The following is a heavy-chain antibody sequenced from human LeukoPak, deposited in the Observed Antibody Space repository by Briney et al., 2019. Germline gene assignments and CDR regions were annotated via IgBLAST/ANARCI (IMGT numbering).Heavy chain of an antibody. CDR1: GYTFTSYY. Sequence: GAPVKGSCTASGYTFTSYYMHWVRQAPGHGREWMGINNPSGGSTSYAQKFQGRVTITRDTCTSTVDMELSSVRAEDTAVYYCARFPVHYYDSSVYVFDIWGQGTMVTVSS. D-gene: IGHD3-22*01. CDR3: ARFPVHYYDSSVYVFDI. J-gene: IGHJ3*02. V-gene: IGHV1-46*01. CDR2: NNPSGGST.